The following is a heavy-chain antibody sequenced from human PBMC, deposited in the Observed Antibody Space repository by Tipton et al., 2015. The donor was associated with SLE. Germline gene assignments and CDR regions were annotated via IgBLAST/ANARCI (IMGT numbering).Heavy chain of an antibody. CDR2: IYTSGST. CDR1: GGSISSYY. CDR3: SRGDWGSP. J-gene: IGHJ5*02. V-gene: IGHV4-4*08. Sequence: TLSLTCTVSGGSISSYYWSWIRQPPGKGLEWIGYIYTSGSTNYNPSLKSRVTISVDTSKNQFSLKLSSVTAADTAVYYWSRGDWGSPWGQGTLVTVSS. D-gene: IGHD7-27*01.